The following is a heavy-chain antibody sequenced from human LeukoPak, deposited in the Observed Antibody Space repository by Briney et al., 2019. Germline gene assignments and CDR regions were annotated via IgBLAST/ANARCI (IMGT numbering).Heavy chain of an antibody. CDR1: GYTFTSYA. CDR2: INAGNGNT. J-gene: IGHJ3*02. Sequence: GASVKVSCKASGYTFTSYAMHWVRQSPGQRLEWMGWINAGNGNTKYSQKFQGRVTITRDTSASTAYMELSSLRSEDTAVYYCARVNFGGPPFDIWGQGTMVTVSS. CDR3: ARVNFGGPPFDI. D-gene: IGHD4-23*01. V-gene: IGHV1-3*01.